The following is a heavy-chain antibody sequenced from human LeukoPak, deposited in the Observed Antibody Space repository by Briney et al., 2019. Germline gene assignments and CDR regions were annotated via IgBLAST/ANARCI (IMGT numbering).Heavy chain of an antibody. J-gene: IGHJ3*02. CDR2: ISAYNGNT. CDR3: ARVRDSSSWTDAFDI. V-gene: IGHV1-18*01. Sequence: ASVKVSCKASGYTFTSYGISWVRQAPGQGLEWMGWISAYNGNTNYAQKLQGRVTVTTDTSTSTAYMELRSLRSDDTAVYYCARVRDSSSWTDAFDIWGQGTMVTVSS. D-gene: IGHD6-13*01. CDR1: GYTFTSYG.